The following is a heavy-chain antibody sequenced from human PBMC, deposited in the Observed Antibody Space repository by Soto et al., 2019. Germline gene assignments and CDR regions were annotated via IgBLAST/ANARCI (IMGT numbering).Heavy chain of an antibody. Sequence: QVQLQESGPGLVKPSETLSLTCTVSGGSISSYYWSWIRQPPGKGLEWIGYIYYSGSTNYNPSLKSRITISVDTSKNQFSLKLSSVTAADTAVYYCARAWGYYFDYWGQGTLVTVSS. CDR3: ARAWGYYFDY. D-gene: IGHD3-16*01. CDR2: IYYSGST. CDR1: GGSISSYY. J-gene: IGHJ4*02. V-gene: IGHV4-59*01.